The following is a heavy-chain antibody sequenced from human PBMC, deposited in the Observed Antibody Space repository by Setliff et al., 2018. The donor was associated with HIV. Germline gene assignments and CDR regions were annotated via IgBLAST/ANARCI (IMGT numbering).Heavy chain of an antibody. Sequence: LSLTCTVSGGSISSYYWSWIRQPPGKGLEWIGYIYTSGSTNYNPSLKSRVTISVDTSKNQFSLKLSSVTAADTAVYYCARSWYQLLLGAFDIWGQGTMVTVS. V-gene: IGHV4-4*08. CDR3: ARSWYQLLLGAFDI. CDR2: IYTSGST. CDR1: GGSISSYY. D-gene: IGHD2-2*01. J-gene: IGHJ3*02.